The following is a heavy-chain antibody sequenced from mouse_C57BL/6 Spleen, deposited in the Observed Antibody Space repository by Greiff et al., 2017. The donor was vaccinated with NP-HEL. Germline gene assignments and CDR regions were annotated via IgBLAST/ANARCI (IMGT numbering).Heavy chain of an antibody. J-gene: IGHJ2*01. V-gene: IGHV5-6*01. CDR2: ISSGGSYT. CDR3: ARRALYDGYPYYFDY. D-gene: IGHD2-3*01. CDR1: GFTFSSYG. Sequence: EVQVVESGGDLVKPGGSLKLSCAASGFTFSSYGMSWVRQTPDKRLEWVATISSGGSYTYYPDSVKGRFTISRDNAKNTLYLQMSSLKSEDTAMYYCARRALYDGYPYYFDYWGQGTTLTVSS.